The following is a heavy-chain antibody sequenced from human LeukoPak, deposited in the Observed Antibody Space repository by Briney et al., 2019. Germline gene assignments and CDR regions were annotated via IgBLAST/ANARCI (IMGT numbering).Heavy chain of an antibody. Sequence: SETLSLTCTVFGGSISSYYWSWIRQPPGKGLEWIGYIYYSGSTNYNPSLKSRVTISVDTSKNQFSLKLSSVTAADTAVYYCARDYGDALFDYWGQGTLVTVSS. CDR3: ARDYGDALFDY. D-gene: IGHD4-17*01. CDR2: IYYSGST. CDR1: GGSISSYY. V-gene: IGHV4-59*01. J-gene: IGHJ4*02.